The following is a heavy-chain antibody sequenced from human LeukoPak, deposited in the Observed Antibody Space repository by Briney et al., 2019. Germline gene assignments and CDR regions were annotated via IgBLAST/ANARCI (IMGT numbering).Heavy chain of an antibody. J-gene: IGHJ4*02. V-gene: IGHV4-30-2*02. Sequence: SQTLSLTCAVSGGSISSGGYSWSWIRQPPGKGLEWIGYIYHSGSTYYNPSLKSRVTISADTSKNQFSLKVNSVTASDTAVYYCVRDRELYYWGQGILVAVSS. CDR1: GGSISSGGYS. D-gene: IGHD1-26*01. CDR2: IYHSGST. CDR3: VRDRELYY.